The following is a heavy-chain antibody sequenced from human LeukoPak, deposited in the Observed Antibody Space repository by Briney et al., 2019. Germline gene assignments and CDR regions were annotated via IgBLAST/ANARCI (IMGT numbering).Heavy chain of an antibody. Sequence: PSETLSLTCAVSGYSLSSGYYWGWIRQPPGKGLEWIGSIYHSGSTYYNPSLKSRVTISVDTSKNQFSLKLSSVTAADTAVYYCARVVPAGNWFDPWGQGTLVTVSS. J-gene: IGHJ5*02. CDR1: GYSLSSGYY. D-gene: IGHD2-2*01. CDR3: ARVVPAGNWFDP. V-gene: IGHV4-38-2*01. CDR2: IYHSGST.